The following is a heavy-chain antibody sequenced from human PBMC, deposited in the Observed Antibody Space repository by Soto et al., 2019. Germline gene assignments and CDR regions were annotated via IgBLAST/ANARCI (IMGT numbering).Heavy chain of an antibody. Sequence: LRLSCAASGFTVSSNYMSWVRQAPGKGLEWVSVIYSGGSTYYADSVKGRFTISRDNSKNTLYLQMNSLRVDDTAVYHCARGLGYCSGGSCYHGAFDIWGQGTMVTVSS. J-gene: IGHJ3*02. CDR1: GFTVSSNY. CDR3: ARGLGYCSGGSCYHGAFDI. CDR2: IYSGGST. D-gene: IGHD2-15*01. V-gene: IGHV3-53*01.